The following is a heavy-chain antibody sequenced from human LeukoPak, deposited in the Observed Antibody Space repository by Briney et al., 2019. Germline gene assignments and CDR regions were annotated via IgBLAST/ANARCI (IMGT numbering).Heavy chain of an antibody. CDR2: IGIDSGNT. Sequence: PGGSLRLSCEASGFTFSDYSMNWVRQAPGKGLEWISYIGIDSGNTKYADSVRGRFTISADKAKNSLYLQMNSLRVEDTAVCYCERDHNYAFDNWGQGTLVSVAS. D-gene: IGHD1-1*01. CDR3: ERDHNYAFDN. V-gene: IGHV3-48*01. J-gene: IGHJ4*02. CDR1: GFTFSDYS.